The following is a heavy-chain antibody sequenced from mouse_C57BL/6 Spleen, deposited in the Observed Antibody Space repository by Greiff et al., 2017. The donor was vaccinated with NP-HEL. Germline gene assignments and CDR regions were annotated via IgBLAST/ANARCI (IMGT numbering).Heavy chain of an antibody. J-gene: IGHJ3*01. Sequence: VQLQQSGAELVKPGASVKISCKASGYAFSSYWMNWVKQRPGKGLEWIGQIYPGDGDTNYNGKFKGKATLTADKSSSTAYMQLSSLTSEDSAVYFCARGIGATTGNWVAYWGQGTLVTVSA. CDR2: IYPGDGDT. D-gene: IGHD2-12*01. CDR1: GYAFSSYW. V-gene: IGHV1-80*01. CDR3: ARGIGATTGNWVAY.